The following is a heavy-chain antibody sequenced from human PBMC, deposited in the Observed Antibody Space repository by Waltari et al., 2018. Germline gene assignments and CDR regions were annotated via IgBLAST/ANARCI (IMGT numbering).Heavy chain of an antibody. CDR1: GFSLSTSGVG. CDR2: IYWNDDK. Sequence: QITLKESGPTLVKPTQTLTLTCTFSGFSLSTSGVGVGCIRQPPGKALEWLALIYWNDDKRYSPSLKSRLTITKDTSKNQVVLTMTNMDPVDSATYYCAHCTLPLGCFQHWGQGTLVTVSS. V-gene: IGHV2-5*01. J-gene: IGHJ1*01. CDR3: AHCTLPLGCFQH.